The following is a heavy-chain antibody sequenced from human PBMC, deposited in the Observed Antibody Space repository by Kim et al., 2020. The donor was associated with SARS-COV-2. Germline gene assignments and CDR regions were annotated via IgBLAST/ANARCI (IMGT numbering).Heavy chain of an antibody. D-gene: IGHD4-4*01. V-gene: IGHV3-7*04. Sequence: VRGRFTISRDNDQNSLYLQMNSLRAEDTAVYYCARGPNYSPFDYWGQGTLVTVSS. J-gene: IGHJ4*02. CDR3: ARGPNYSPFDY.